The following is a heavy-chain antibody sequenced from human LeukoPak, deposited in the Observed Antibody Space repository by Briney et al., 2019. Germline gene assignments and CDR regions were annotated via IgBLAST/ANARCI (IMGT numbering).Heavy chain of an antibody. CDR1: GFAFSRYG. Sequence: PGGSLRLSCAASGFAFSRYGMHWVRQAPGKGLEWVAFIPYDGSNKYYADSVKGRFTISRDNAKNSLYLQMNSLRAEDTAVYYCARAYSSSWDGFDYWGQGTLVTVSS. J-gene: IGHJ4*02. V-gene: IGHV3-30*02. D-gene: IGHD6-13*01. CDR2: IPYDGSNK. CDR3: ARAYSSSWDGFDY.